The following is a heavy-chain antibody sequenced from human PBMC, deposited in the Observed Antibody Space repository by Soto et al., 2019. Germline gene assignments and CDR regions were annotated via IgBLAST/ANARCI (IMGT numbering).Heavy chain of an antibody. CDR2: IIPILGIA. Sequence: QVQLVQSGAEVKKPGSSVKVSCKASGGTFSSYTISWVRQAPGQGLEWMGRIIPILGIANYAQKFQGRVTITAHKSTSTAYMELSSLRSEDTAVYYCARSIAAADDYYYYGMDVWGQGTTVTVSS. D-gene: IGHD6-13*01. J-gene: IGHJ6*02. V-gene: IGHV1-69*02. CDR3: ARSIAAADDYYYYGMDV. CDR1: GGTFSSYT.